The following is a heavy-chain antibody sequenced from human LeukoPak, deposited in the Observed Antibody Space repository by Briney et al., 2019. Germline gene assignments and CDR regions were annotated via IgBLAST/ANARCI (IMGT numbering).Heavy chain of an antibody. CDR3: ARDLNDYSGGGSEYFDY. CDR1: GYTFTSYY. D-gene: IGHD4-11*01. V-gene: IGHV1-46*01. Sequence: ASVKVSCKASGYTFTSYYMHWVRQAPGQGLEWMGMINPSGGSTSYAQKFQGRVTMTRDMSTSTVYMELNSLRSEDTAVYYCARDLNDYSGGGSEYFDYWGQGTLVTVSS. CDR2: INPSGGST. J-gene: IGHJ4*02.